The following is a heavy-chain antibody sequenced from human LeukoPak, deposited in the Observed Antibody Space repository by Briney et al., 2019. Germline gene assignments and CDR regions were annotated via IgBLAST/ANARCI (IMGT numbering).Heavy chain of an antibody. Sequence: GGSLRLSCAASGFTFSSYGMHWVRQAPGKGLEWVAFIRYDGSNKYYADSVKGRFTISRDNSKNTLYLQMNSLRAEDTAVYYCVRGKKPGWDMSYFDYWGQGILVTVSS. D-gene: IGHD1-14*01. J-gene: IGHJ4*02. V-gene: IGHV3-30*02. CDR2: IRYDGSNK. CDR3: VRGKKPGWDMSYFDY. CDR1: GFTFSSYG.